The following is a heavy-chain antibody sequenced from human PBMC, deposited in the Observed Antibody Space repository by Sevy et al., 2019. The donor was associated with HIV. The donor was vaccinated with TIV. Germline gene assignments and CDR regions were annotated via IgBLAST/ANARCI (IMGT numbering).Heavy chain of an antibody. CDR1: GFTLGSYT. CDR2: ISATGGST. D-gene: IGHD2-21*02. V-gene: IGHV3-23*01. CDR3: AKTLQKLPFHPHYFDY. Sequence: GGSLRLSCAASGFTLGSYTMNWVRQAPGEGLEWVASISATGGSTYYADSVKGRFTISRDVSKGLLYLQLNSLTAEDTAIFYCAKTLQKLPFHPHYFDYWGQGTLVTVSS. J-gene: IGHJ4*02.